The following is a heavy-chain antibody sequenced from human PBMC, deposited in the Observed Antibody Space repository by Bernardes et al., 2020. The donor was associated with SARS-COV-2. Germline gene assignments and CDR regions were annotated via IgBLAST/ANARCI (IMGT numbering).Heavy chain of an antibody. CDR3: ARSPIIAVAGTGYYYGMDV. V-gene: IGHV4-30-4*01. Sequence: SETLSLTCTVSGGSISSGDYYWSWIRQPPGKGLEWIGYIYYSGSTYYNPSLKSRVTISVDTSKNQFSLKLSSVTAADTAVYYCARSPIIAVAGTGYYYGMDVWGQGTTVTVSS. CDR2: IYYSGST. CDR1: GGSISSGDYY. D-gene: IGHD6-19*01. J-gene: IGHJ6*02.